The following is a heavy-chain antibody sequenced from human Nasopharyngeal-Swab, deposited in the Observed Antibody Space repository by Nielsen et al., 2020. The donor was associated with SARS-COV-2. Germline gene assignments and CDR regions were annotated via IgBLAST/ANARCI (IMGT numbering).Heavy chain of an antibody. CDR2: IWFDGSKK. CDR3: AKDFSTGASGCLFD. V-gene: IGHV3-33*06. Sequence: GESLKLSCAASGFTFSNYGMHWVRQAPGKGLEWVTVIWFDGSKKYYADSVKGRFTVSRDNSKNTLYLQMSSLRAEDTAVYHCAKDFSTGASGCLFDWGQGTLVTVSS. CDR1: GFTFSNYG. J-gene: IGHJ4*02. D-gene: IGHD6-19*01.